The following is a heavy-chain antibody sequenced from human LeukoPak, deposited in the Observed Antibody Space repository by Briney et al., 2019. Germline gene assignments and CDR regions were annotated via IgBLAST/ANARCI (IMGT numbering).Heavy chain of an antibody. CDR1: GGSINNNSYY. J-gene: IGHJ4*02. CDR2: IYYSGST. V-gene: IGHV4-39*07. Sequence: SETLSLTCTVSGGSINNNSYYWGWIRQPPGEGLEWIGTIYYSGSTFYNPSLKSRVTISVDTSKNQFSLWLSSVTAADTAVYYCARTFYGGNSPFDYWGQGTLVTVSS. D-gene: IGHD4-23*01. CDR3: ARTFYGGNSPFDY.